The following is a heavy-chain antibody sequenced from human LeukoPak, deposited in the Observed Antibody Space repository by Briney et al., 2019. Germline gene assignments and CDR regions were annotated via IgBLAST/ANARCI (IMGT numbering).Heavy chain of an antibody. CDR1: GGSISSYY. V-gene: IGHV4-59*01. Sequence: PSETLSLTCTVSGGSISSYYWSWIRQPPGKGLEWIGYIYYSGSTNYNPSLKSRVTIPVDTSKNQFSLKLSSVTAADTAVYYCARGSTDILTGFHFDYWGQGTLVTVSS. CDR2: IYYSGST. CDR3: ARGSTDILTGFHFDY. D-gene: IGHD3-9*01. J-gene: IGHJ4*02.